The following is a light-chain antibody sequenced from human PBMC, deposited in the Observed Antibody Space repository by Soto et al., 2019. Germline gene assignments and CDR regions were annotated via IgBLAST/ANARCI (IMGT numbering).Light chain of an antibody. V-gene: IGKV3-20*01. CDR1: QSVRNVY. Sequence: EIVLTQSPGTLSLSPGERATVSCRASQSVRNVYLAWYQQKPGQAPRLLIYDASNRATGIPDRFSGSGSGTDFTLPINRLEPEDFAVYYCQQSGSSPRTFGQGPKLEIK. CDR2: DAS. CDR3: QQSGSSPRT. J-gene: IGKJ2*01.